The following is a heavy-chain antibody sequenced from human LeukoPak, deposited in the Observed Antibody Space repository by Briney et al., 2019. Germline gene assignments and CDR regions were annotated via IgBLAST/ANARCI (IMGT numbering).Heavy chain of an antibody. CDR2: IYYSGST. J-gene: IGHJ5*02. D-gene: IGHD3-16*01. Sequence: SQTLCLTCTVSGGSLSSYYWSWVPQPPGKGLEWGGYIYYSGSTNYNPSLKSRVTISVDTSKNQFSLKLSSVAAADTAGYYCARDRRVRWDEGGFDPWGEGTLVTVS. CDR3: ARDRRVRWDEGGFDP. V-gene: IGHV4-59*01. CDR1: GGSLSSYY.